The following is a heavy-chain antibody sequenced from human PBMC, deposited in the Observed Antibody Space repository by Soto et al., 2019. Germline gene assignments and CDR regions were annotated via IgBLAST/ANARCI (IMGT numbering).Heavy chain of an antibody. CDR1: GFTFSSYG. CDR2: ISYDGSNK. D-gene: IGHD3-3*01. CDR3: AKTLSITIFGVVITTFDY. J-gene: IGHJ4*02. V-gene: IGHV3-30*18. Sequence: GGSLRLSCAASGFTFSSYGMHWVRQAPGKGLEWVAVISYDGSNKYYADSVKGRFTISRDNSKNTLYLQMNSLRAEDTAVYYCAKTLSITIFGVVITTFDYWGQGTLVTVSS.